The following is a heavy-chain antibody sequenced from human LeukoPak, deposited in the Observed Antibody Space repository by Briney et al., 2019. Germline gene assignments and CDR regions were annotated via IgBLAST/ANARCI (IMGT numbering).Heavy chain of an antibody. CDR3: ARDGYNFACDY. D-gene: IGHD5-24*01. J-gene: IGHJ4*02. Sequence: GGSLRLSCAAPGFSFSTYGMHWVRQAPGKGLDWVAFIRYDGINKEYVDSVKGRFTVSRDNSKNTVYLHMNSLRAEDTAVYYCARDGYNFACDYWGQGSLVTVSS. CDR2: IRYDGINK. CDR1: GFSFSTYG. V-gene: IGHV3-30*02.